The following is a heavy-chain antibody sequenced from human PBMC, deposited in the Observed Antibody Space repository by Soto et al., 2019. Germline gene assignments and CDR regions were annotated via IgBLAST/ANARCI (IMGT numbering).Heavy chain of an antibody. D-gene: IGHD2-2*01. J-gene: IGHJ6*02. CDR2: IIPIFGTA. V-gene: IGHV1-69*12. CDR1: GGTFSSYA. Sequence: QVQLVQSEAEVKKPGSSVKVSCKASGGTFSSYAITWVRQAPGQGLEWMGGIIPIFGTANYAQNFQGRVTITAADSTSAAYMELSSLRSEDTAVYYCAKDIVVVPAARRTNYGMDVWGQGTTVTVSS. CDR3: AKDIVVVPAARRTNYGMDV.